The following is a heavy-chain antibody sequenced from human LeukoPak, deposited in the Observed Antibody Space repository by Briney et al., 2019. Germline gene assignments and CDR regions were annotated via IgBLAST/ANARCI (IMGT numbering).Heavy chain of an antibody. V-gene: IGHV3-53*01. CDR2: IYRGGIT. CDR1: GFTVSSNY. CDR3: AKGSANARPYYFDY. J-gene: IGHJ4*02. Sequence: GGPLRLSCAASGFTVSSNYLSWVRQAPGKGLEWVSLIYRGGITYYADSVKGRFTISRDNSKNTLFLQMNSLRAEDTAVYYCAKGSANARPYYFDYWGQGTLVTVSS. D-gene: IGHD2-15*01.